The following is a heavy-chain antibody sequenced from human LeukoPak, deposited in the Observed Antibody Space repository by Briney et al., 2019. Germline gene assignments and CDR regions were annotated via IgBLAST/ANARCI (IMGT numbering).Heavy chain of an antibody. D-gene: IGHD2-21*02. CDR1: GFTFSSYA. CDR2: ISGSGGNT. V-gene: IGHV3-23*01. J-gene: IGHJ4*02. CDR3: AKVQDGGNSHY. Sequence: PGGSLRLSCAASGFTFSSYAMTWVRQAPGKGLEWVSAISGSGGNTYYADSVKGRFTISRDNSKNTLYLQMNSLRAEDTAVYYCAKVQDGGNSHYWGQGTLVTVSS.